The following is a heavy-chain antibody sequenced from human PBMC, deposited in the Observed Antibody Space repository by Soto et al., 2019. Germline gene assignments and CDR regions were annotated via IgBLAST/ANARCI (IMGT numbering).Heavy chain of an antibody. CDR3: ATLPGRYYYDSSGYLDY. CDR1: GGSISSVDYY. J-gene: IGHJ4*02. Sequence: SSETLSLTCTVSGGSISSVDYYWSWIRQPPGKGLEWIGYIYYSGSTYYNPSLKSRVTISVDTSKNQFSLKLSSVTAADTAVYYCATLPGRYYYDSSGYLDYWGQGTLVTVSS. V-gene: IGHV4-30-4*01. D-gene: IGHD3-22*01. CDR2: IYYSGST.